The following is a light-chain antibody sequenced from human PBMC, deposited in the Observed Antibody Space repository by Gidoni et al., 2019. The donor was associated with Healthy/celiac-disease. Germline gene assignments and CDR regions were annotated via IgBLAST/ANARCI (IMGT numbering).Light chain of an antibody. V-gene: IGKV1-39*01. CDR3: QQSYSTPIT. J-gene: IGKJ5*01. CDR2: AAS. Sequence: DIHLTQSPSSLSASVGDRVTITCRASQSISSYLNWYQQKPGKAPKLLIYAASSLQSGVPSRFSGSGSGTDFTLTISSLQPEDFATYYCQQSYSTPITFGRGTQLEIK. CDR1: QSISSY.